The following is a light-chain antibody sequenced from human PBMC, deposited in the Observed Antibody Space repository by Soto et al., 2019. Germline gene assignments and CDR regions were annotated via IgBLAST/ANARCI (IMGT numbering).Light chain of an antibody. CDR3: CSNAGSNPFGWV. Sequence: QSALTQPASVSGSPGQSITISCTGTSSDLGSYNLVSWYQQHPGKAPKLMIYEVSKRPSGVSDRFSGSKSGNTASLTISGLQAEEGADYYCCSNAGSNPFGWVFGGGTKLTVL. J-gene: IGLJ3*02. V-gene: IGLV2-23*02. CDR2: EVS. CDR1: SSDLGSYNL.